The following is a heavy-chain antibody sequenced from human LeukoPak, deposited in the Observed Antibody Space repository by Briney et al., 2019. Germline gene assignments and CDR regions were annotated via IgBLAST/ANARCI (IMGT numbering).Heavy chain of an antibody. D-gene: IGHD3-10*01. V-gene: IGHV3-53*01. J-gene: IGHJ4*02. CDR2: IYSGGST. CDR3: ASLNDGEFHFDY. CDR1: GFTVSSNY. Sequence: GGSLRLSCAASGFTVSSNYMSWVRQAPGKGLQWVSLIYSGGSTYYADSVKGRFTISRDNSKNTLYLQMNSLRAEDTAVYYCASLNDGEFHFDYWSQGTLVTVSS.